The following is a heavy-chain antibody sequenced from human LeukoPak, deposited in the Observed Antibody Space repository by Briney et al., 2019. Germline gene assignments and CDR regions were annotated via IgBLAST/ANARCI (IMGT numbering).Heavy chain of an antibody. Sequence: GASVKVSCKHSGYTFSGFYIHWVRQAPGQGLEWMGWISPNSGGTDYAQRFQGRVTMTRDTSISTAYMELSSLRSDDTAVYYCAIQPCGSGNNWYFDLWGPGTLVTVSS. CDR1: GYTFSGFY. V-gene: IGHV1-2*02. D-gene: IGHD4-23*01. CDR2: ISPNSGGT. CDR3: AIQPCGSGNNWYFDL. J-gene: IGHJ2*01.